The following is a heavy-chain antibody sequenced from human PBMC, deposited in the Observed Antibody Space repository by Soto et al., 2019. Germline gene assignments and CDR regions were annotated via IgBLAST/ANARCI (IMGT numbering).Heavy chain of an antibody. CDR1: GFTFSSYA. J-gene: IGHJ4*02. CDR3: AKAGADSGYAYYFDY. CDR2: ISGSGGST. V-gene: IGHV3-23*01. D-gene: IGHD5-12*01. Sequence: GGSLRLSCAASGFTFSSYAMSWVRQAPGKGLEWVSAISGSGGSTYYADSVKGRFTISRDNSKNTLYLQMNSLRAEDTAVYYCAKAGADSGYAYYFDYWGQGTLVTVSS.